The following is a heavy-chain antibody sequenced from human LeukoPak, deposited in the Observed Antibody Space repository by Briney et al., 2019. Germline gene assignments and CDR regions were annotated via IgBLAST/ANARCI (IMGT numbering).Heavy chain of an antibody. CDR2: INHSGST. J-gene: IGHJ2*01. CDR3: ARGIPGGLVWYFDL. Sequence: SETLSLTCAVYGGSFSGYYWSWIRQPPGKGLEWIGEINHSGSTNYNPSLKSRVTISVDTSKNQFSLKLSSVTAADTAVYYCARGIPGGLVWYFDLWGRGTLVTVSS. CDR1: GGSFSGYY. V-gene: IGHV4-34*01. D-gene: IGHD2-2*02.